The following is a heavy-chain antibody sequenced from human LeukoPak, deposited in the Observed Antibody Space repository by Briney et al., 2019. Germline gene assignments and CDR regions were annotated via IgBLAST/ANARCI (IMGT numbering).Heavy chain of an antibody. J-gene: IGHJ4*02. Sequence: GGSLRLSCAASGFTFSNAWMSWVRQAPGKGLEWVGRIKSKTDGGKTDYAAPVKGRFTISRDDSKNTLYLQMNSLKTEDTAVYYCTTNQWELPDYWGQGTLVAVSS. V-gene: IGHV3-15*01. CDR1: GFTFSNAW. D-gene: IGHD1-26*01. CDR3: TTNQWELPDY. CDR2: IKSKTDGGKT.